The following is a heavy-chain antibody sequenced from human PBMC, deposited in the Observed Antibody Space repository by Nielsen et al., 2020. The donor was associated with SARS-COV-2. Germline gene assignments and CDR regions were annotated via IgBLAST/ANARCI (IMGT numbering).Heavy chain of an antibody. D-gene: IGHD3-9*01. CDR2: MSYDGSYK. CDR3: ARDHHYDVLTGYSNNGWFDP. Sequence: GESLKISCAASGFTFSNFGMHWVRQAPGKGLEWVAFMSYDGSYKYYADSVKGRFTISRDNSKNTLYLEMNSLRAEDTAVYFCARDHHYDVLTGYSNNGWFDPWGQGTLVTVSS. J-gene: IGHJ5*02. CDR1: GFTFSNFG. V-gene: IGHV3-30*19.